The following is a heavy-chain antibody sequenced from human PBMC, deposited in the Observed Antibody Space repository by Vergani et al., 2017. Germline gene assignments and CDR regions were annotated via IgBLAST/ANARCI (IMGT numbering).Heavy chain of an antibody. CDR1: GFTFSGSA. CDR3: TRHRPYYDILTGYQDYYMDV. V-gene: IGHV3-73*01. Sequence: EVQLVESGGGLVQPGGSLKLSCAASGFTFSGSAMHWVRQASGKGLEWVGRIRSKANSYATAYAASVKGRFTISSDDSKNTAYLQMNSLKTEDTAVYYCTRHRPYYDILTGYQDYYMDVWGKGTTVTVSS. CDR2: IRSKANSYAT. J-gene: IGHJ6*03. D-gene: IGHD3-9*01.